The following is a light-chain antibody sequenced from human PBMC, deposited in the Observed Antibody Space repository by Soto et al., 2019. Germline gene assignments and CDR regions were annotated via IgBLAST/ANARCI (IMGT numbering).Light chain of an antibody. Sequence: QSALTQPPSASGSPGQSVTISCIGTSSDVGGYNYVSWYQQHPGKAPKLMIYEVSKRPSGVPDRFSGSKSGNTASLTVSGLQAEDEADYYCSSYAASNNVVVFGGGTQLTVL. V-gene: IGLV2-8*01. CDR3: SSYAASNNVVV. CDR1: SSDVGGYNY. J-gene: IGLJ2*01. CDR2: EVS.